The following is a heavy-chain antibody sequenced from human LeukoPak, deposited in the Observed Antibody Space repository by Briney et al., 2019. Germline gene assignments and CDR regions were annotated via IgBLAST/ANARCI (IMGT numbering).Heavy chain of an antibody. CDR2: INPNSGGT. CDR3: ASTVLWFGELWLGDI. CDR1: GYTFTGCY. Sequence: ASVKVSCKASGYTFTGCYMHWVRQAPGQGLEWMGWINPNSGGTNYAQKSQGRVTMTRDTSISTAYMELSRLRSDDTAVYYCASTVLWFGELWLGDIWGQGTMVTVSS. D-gene: IGHD3-10*01. J-gene: IGHJ3*02. V-gene: IGHV1-2*02.